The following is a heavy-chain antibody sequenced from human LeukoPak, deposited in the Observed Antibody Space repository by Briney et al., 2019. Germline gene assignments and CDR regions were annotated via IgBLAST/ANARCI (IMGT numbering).Heavy chain of an antibody. V-gene: IGHV3-9*01. D-gene: IGHD6-6*01. CDR3: AKGKGKAARHAFDI. CDR2: ISWNSGSI. CDR1: GFTFDDYS. Sequence: GGSLRLSCAASGFTFDDYSMHWVRQAPGKGLEWVSGISWNSGSIGYADSVKGRFTISRDNAKNSLYLQMNSLRAEDTALYYCAKGKGKAARHAFDIWGQGTMVTVSS. J-gene: IGHJ3*02.